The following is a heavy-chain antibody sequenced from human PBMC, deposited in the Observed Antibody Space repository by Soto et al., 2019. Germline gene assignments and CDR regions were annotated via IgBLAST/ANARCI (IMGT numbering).Heavy chain of an antibody. D-gene: IGHD3-3*01. CDR1: GFTFSSYG. V-gene: IGHV3-33*01. J-gene: IGHJ4*02. CDR3: ARDHDYDFWSGYYTMGYFDY. Sequence: QVQLVESGGGVVQPGRSLRLSCAASGFTFSSYGMHWVRQAPGKGLEWVAVIWYDGSNKYYADSVKGRFTISIDNSKNTLHLQMNSLRAEDTAVYYCARDHDYDFWSGYYTMGYFDYWGQGTLVTVSS. CDR2: IWYDGSNK.